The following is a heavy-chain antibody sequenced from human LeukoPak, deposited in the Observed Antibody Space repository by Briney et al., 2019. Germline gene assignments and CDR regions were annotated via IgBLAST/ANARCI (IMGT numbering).Heavy chain of an antibody. CDR1: GYTFTSYG. Sequence: GASVKVSCKASGYTFTSYGISWVRQAPGQGLEWMGWISAYNGNTNYAQKLQGRVTMTTDTSTSTAYMELRSLRSDDTAVYYCARESDSSGWYARIVGAKTFDYWGQGTLVTVSS. CDR3: ARESDSSGWYARIVGAKTFDY. V-gene: IGHV1-18*01. J-gene: IGHJ4*02. D-gene: IGHD6-19*01. CDR2: ISAYNGNT.